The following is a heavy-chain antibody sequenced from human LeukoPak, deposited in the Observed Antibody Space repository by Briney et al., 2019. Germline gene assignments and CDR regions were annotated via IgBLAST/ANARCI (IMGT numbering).Heavy chain of an antibody. CDR2: ISDNGGST. Sequence: AGGSLRLSCAASGFTVSSYAMSWVRQAPGKGLEWVSGISDNGGSTYYADSVKGRFTISRDNAKNSLYLQLNSLGDEDTAVYYCARDRYGDYVSDYWGQGTLVTVSS. CDR3: ARDRYGDYVSDY. D-gene: IGHD4-17*01. J-gene: IGHJ4*02. V-gene: IGHV3-23*01. CDR1: GFTVSSYA.